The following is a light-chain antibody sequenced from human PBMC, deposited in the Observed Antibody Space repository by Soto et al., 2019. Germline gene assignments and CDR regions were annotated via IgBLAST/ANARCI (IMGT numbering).Light chain of an antibody. CDR2: DGS. CDR3: KKYGSSHIN. CDR1: QSIDRW. Sequence: DIQITQSPSTLSAPVGDRFTITCLASQSIDRWLAWYQQKPGKAPKLVIYDGSTLESGVPSRFSVSGSGTEFTLTITRMETEDFEVYYCKKYGSSHINCGGGTKVDIK. J-gene: IGKJ4*01. V-gene: IGKV1-5*01.